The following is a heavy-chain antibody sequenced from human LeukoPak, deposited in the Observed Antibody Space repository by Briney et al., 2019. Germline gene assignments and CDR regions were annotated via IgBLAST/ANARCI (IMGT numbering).Heavy chain of an antibody. CDR2: IYHSGRT. Sequence: SETLSLTCIVSAYSISSGYYWGWIRQPPGKGLEWIGSIYHSGRTYYNPSLKSRVTISVDTSKIQFSLKLSSVTAADTAVYYCAREELAVAGTDYWGQGTLVTVSS. D-gene: IGHD6-19*01. J-gene: IGHJ4*02. CDR1: AYSISSGYY. V-gene: IGHV4-38-2*02. CDR3: AREELAVAGTDY.